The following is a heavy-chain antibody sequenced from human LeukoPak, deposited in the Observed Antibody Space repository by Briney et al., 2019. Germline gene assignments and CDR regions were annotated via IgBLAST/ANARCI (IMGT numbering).Heavy chain of an antibody. D-gene: IGHD6-13*01. CDR2: ISWNSGSI. CDR1: GFTFDDYA. Sequence: PGRSLRLSCAASGFTFDDYAMHWVRQAPGKGLEWVSGISWNSGSIGYADSVKGRFTISRDNAKNSLYLQMNSLGAEDTALYYCAKDKAAAGTGYYYYGMDVWGQGTTVTVSS. J-gene: IGHJ6*02. CDR3: AKDKAAAGTGYYYYGMDV. V-gene: IGHV3-9*01.